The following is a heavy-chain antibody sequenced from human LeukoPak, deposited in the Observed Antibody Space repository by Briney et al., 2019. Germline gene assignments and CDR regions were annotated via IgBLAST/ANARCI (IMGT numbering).Heavy chain of an antibody. V-gene: IGHV3-30*02. CDR3: AKDHPQYSSGWNFDY. Sequence: GGSLRLSCAASGFTFSSYGMHWVRQAPGKGLEWVAFIRYDGSNIYYADSVKGRFTFSRDNSKNTLYLQMSSLRAEDTAVYYCAKDHPQYSSGWNFDYWGQGTLVTVSS. J-gene: IGHJ4*02. CDR1: GFTFSSYG. D-gene: IGHD6-19*01. CDR2: IRYDGSNI.